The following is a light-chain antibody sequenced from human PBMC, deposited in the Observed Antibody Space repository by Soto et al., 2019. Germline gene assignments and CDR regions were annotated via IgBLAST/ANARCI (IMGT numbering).Light chain of an antibody. CDR1: QSINFY. Sequence: DIKMTQSPSSLCASLGARVTITGRASQSINFYVNWFQQKPGKAPKLLIYAASSLPSGVTSRFSGSGSGTDFTLTISSLQPEDFATYYCQQSYSTPITFGQGTRLEIK. CDR3: QQSYSTPIT. CDR2: AAS. V-gene: IGKV1-39*01. J-gene: IGKJ5*01.